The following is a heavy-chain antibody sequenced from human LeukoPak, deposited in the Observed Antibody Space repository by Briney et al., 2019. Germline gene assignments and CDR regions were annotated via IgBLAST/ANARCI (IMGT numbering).Heavy chain of an antibody. V-gene: IGHV1-69*04. CDR3: ARDVDSGSYGGVDY. CDR1: GGTFSSYA. J-gene: IGHJ4*02. D-gene: IGHD1-26*01. CDR2: IIPILGIA. Sequence: SVKASCKASGGTFSSYAISWVRQAPGQGLEWMGRIIPILGIANYAQKFQGRVTITADKSTSTAYMELSSLRSEDTAVYYCARDVDSGSYGGVDYWGQGTLVTVSS.